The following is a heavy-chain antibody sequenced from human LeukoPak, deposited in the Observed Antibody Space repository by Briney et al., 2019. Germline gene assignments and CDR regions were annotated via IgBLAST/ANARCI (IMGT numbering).Heavy chain of an antibody. D-gene: IGHD4-17*01. V-gene: IGHV4-39*07. CDR2: IYYSGST. CDR3: AKVKTTVTTVYFDY. Sequence: SETLSLTCTVSGGSISSSTYYWGWIRQPPGRGLEWIGTIYYSGSTYYNPSLKSRVTISVDTSKSQFSLKLSSVTAADTAVYYCAKVKTTVTTVYFDYWGQGTLVTVSS. CDR1: GGSISSSTYY. J-gene: IGHJ4*02.